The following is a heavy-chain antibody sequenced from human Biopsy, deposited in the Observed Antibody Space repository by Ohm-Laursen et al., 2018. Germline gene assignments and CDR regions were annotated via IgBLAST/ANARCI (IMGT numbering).Heavy chain of an antibody. V-gene: IGHV4-61*01. D-gene: IGHD2/OR15-2a*01. J-gene: IGHJ4*02. CDR2: IYSGGNT. Sequence: GTLPLTCTLSGYSIIPSGPENWSWIRQPPGQGLQYIGFIYSGGNTNYNPSLRSRVTMSVDTSKNQFSLRLNSVTAADTAVYYCARGMRTTGWPYFDSWGQGALVTVSS. CDR1: GYSIIPSGPEN. CDR3: ARGMRTTGWPYFDS.